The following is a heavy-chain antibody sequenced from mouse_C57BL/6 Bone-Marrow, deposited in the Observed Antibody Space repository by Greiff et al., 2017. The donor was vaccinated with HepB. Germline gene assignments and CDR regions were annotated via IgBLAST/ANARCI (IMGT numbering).Heavy chain of an antibody. CDR2: IYPGDGDT. V-gene: IGHV1-82*01. D-gene: IGHD2-5*01. CDR1: GYAFSSSW. CDR3: ATYSNPYYYAMDY. J-gene: IGHJ4*01. Sequence: LQESGPELVKPGASVKISCKASGYAFSSSWMNWVKQRPGKGLEWIGRIYPGDGDTNYNGKFKGKATLTADKSSSTAYMQLSSLTSEDSAVYFCATYSNPYYYAMDYWGQGTSVTVSS.